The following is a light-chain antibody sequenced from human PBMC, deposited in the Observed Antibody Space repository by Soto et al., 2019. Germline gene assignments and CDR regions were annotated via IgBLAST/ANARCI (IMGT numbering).Light chain of an antibody. CDR1: SSNIETYY. Sequence: QSVLTQPPSASGTPGQRVTISCSGSSSNIETYYVYWYQQLPGMAPKLLIYRNNQRPSGVPDRFSGSKSGTSASLAISGLRSEDEADYYCAAWDGSLRGVLFDGGTKLTVL. CDR2: RNN. V-gene: IGLV1-47*01. CDR3: AAWDGSLRGVL. J-gene: IGLJ2*01.